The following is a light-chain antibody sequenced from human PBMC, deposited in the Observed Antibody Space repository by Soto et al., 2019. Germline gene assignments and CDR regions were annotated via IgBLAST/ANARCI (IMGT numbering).Light chain of an antibody. CDR3: QQTLSFPPT. CDR2: VAS. CDR1: QPISNW. V-gene: IGKV1-12*01. J-gene: IGKJ1*01. Sequence: DIQMTQSPSSVSAYVGDRVTITCRASQPISNWLAWYQQKPGKAPKLLIYVASALHSGVPPRFSGIGSGTDFTLTISSLQPEDFATYYCQQTLSFPPTFGQGTKVDIK.